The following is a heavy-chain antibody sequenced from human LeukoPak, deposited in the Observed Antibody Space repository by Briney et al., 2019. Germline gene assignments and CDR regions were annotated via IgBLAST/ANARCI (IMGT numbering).Heavy chain of an antibody. CDR2: IYTSGST. CDR3: ARDPDFLTGYGMDV. V-gene: IGHV4-4*07. J-gene: IGHJ6*02. CDR1: GGSISSYY. D-gene: IGHD7-27*01. Sequence: SETLSLTCTVSGGSISSYYWSWIRQPAGKGLEWIGRIYTSGSTNYNPSLKSRVTMTVDTSKNQFSLKLSSVTAADTAVYYCARDPDFLTGYGMDVWGQGTTVTVSS.